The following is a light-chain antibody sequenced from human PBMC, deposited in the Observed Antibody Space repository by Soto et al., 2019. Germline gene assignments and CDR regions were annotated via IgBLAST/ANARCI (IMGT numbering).Light chain of an antibody. V-gene: IGLV2-8*01. CDR2: EVS. CDR3: SSYAGSNIVV. J-gene: IGLJ2*01. Sequence: SALTQPPSASGSPGQSVTISCTGTSSDVGGYNFVSWYQQHPGKAPKLMIYEVSERPSGVPDRFSGSKSGNTASLTVSGLQAEDEADYYCSSYAGSNIVVFGGGTQPTVL. CDR1: SSDVGGYNF.